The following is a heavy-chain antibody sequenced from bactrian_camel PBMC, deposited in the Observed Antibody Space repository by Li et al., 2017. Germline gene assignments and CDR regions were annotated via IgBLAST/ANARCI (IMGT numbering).Heavy chain of an antibody. CDR2: ISESGAVT. CDR3: TTPSSWYPY. J-gene: IGHJ4*01. D-gene: IGHD6*01. V-gene: IGHV3S1*01. Sequence: HVQLVESGGGLVQPGGSLRLSCAASGFPAGFTFSTYSMTWVRQAPGKGLDWVSRISESGAVTSYADSVKGRFTISRDNAKNTLYLQMNSLKSEDTALYYCTTPSSWYPYWGQGTQVTVS. CDR1: GFPAGFTFSTYS.